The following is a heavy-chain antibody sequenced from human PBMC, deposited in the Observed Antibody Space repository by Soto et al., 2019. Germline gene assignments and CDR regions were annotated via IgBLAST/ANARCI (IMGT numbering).Heavy chain of an antibody. CDR3: VKDFRVGYDWTHD. CDR2: IRGGGGPT. J-gene: IGHJ4*02. CDR1: GFTFSNYA. Sequence: EVQLLESGGDLVQPGGSLRLSCAASGFTFSNYAMSWFRQAPGKGLEWVSLIRGGGGPTNYADSVKGRFTVSRDNSNNMLFLQMSSLRADDTAVYYCVKDFRVGYDWTHDWGQGTLVTVSS. V-gene: IGHV3-23*01. D-gene: IGHD5-12*01.